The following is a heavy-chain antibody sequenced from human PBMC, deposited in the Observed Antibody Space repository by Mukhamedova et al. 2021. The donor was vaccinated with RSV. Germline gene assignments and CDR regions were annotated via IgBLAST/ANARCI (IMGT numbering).Heavy chain of an antibody. J-gene: IGHJ1*01. Sequence: VRQSPGKGLVWVSRITSDGSDTAYADTVEGRFTISRNNANNTLYLQMNSLRVEDTAVYYCTRGWELWGQGTRVTVSS. CDR2: ITSDGSDT. CDR3: TRGWEL. D-gene: IGHD4-23*01. V-gene: IGHV3-74*01.